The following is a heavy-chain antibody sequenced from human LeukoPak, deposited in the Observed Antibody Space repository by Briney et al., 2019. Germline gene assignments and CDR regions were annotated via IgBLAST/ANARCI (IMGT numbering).Heavy chain of an antibody. J-gene: IGHJ6*02. CDR1: GFTFDDYA. CDR2: ISWESGSI. D-gene: IGHD3-10*01. Sequence: GGSLRLSCAASGFTFDDYAMHWVRQAPGKGLEWVSGISWESGSIGYADSVKGRFTISRDNSKNTLYLQMNSLRAEDTAVYYCARAHYGSGSYTLLSPWYYGMDVWGQGTTVTVSS. CDR3: ARAHYGSGSYTLLSPWYYGMDV. V-gene: IGHV3-9*01.